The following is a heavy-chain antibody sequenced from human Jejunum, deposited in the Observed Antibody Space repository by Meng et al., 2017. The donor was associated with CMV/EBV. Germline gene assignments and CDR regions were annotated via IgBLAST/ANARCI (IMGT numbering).Heavy chain of an antibody. CDR3: ARTPASYGSGGWRLDL. J-gene: IGHJ5*02. CDR1: GYTFTAHS. D-gene: IGHD3-10*01. CDR2: INPNSGGT. Sequence: ASGYTFTAHSLHWARQAPGQGLEWMGRINPNSGGTNYAQKFRGRVTMTRDSTAYMEMTRLTYDDTAVYYCARTPASYGSGGWRLDLWGQGTLVTVSS. V-gene: IGHV1-2*06.